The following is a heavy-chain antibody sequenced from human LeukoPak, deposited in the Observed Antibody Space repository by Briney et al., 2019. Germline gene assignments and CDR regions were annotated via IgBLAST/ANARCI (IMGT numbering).Heavy chain of an antibody. J-gene: IGHJ5*02. CDR2: ISHSGST. CDR3: ARYSGSYLSQNWFDP. D-gene: IGHD1-26*01. V-gene: IGHV4-39*07. Sequence: SETLSLTCNVSGDSISSSTYYWGWIRQPPGKGLEWIGSISHSGSTYYNSSLKSRVTISLDTSKNQFSLKLSSVTAADTAVYYCARYSGSYLSQNWFDPWGQGTLVTVSS. CDR1: GDSISSSTYY.